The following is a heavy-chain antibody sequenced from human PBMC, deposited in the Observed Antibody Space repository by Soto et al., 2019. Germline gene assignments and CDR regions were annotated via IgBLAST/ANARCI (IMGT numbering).Heavy chain of an antibody. V-gene: IGHV4-59*11. CDR1: GGSISGHY. CDR2: IFYSGSTTY. Sequence: SETLSLTCTVSGGSISGHYWIWIRQPPGEGMEWIGYIFYSGSTTYNNNPSLKSRVTISVDTSKNQFSLRLSSVTAADTAVYYCARVGSSGWSPDYWGQGTLVTVSS. J-gene: IGHJ4*02. CDR3: ARVGSSGWSPDY. D-gene: IGHD6-19*01.